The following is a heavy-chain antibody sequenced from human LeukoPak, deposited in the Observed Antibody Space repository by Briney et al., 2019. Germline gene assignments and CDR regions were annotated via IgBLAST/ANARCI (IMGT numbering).Heavy chain of an antibody. Sequence: GGSLRLSCAASGFNFSSCGMHWVRQAPGKGLEWVAVIWYDGSNKYYADSVKGRFTISRDNSKNTLYLQMNSLRAEDTAVYYCARGDLTAFLELLIDYWGQGTLVTVSS. CDR2: IWYDGSNK. CDR3: ARGDLTAFLELLIDY. CDR1: GFNFSSCG. J-gene: IGHJ4*02. V-gene: IGHV3-33*01. D-gene: IGHD2-15*01.